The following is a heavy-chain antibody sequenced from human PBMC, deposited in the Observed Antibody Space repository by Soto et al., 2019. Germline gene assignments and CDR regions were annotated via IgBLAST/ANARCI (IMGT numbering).Heavy chain of an antibody. V-gene: IGHV5-51*01. J-gene: IGHJ6*02. Sequence: PGESLKISCKGSGYSFTSYWIGWVRQMPGKGLEWMGIIYPGDSDTRYSPSFQGQVTISADKSISTAYLQWSSLKASDTAVYYCARAMVRGKNYYGVDVWGQGITVTVS. D-gene: IGHD3-10*01. CDR2: IYPGDSDT. CDR1: GYSFTSYW. CDR3: ARAMVRGKNYYGVDV.